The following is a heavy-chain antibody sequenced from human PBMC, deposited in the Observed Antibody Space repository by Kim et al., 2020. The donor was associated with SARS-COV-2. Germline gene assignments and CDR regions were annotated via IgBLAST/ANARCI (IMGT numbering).Heavy chain of an antibody. CDR1: GFTFSNAW. CDR2: IKSKTDGGTT. Sequence: GGSLRLSCAASGFTFSNAWMSWVRQAPGKGLEWVGRIKSKTDGGTTDYAAPVKGRFTISRDDSKNTLYLQMNSLKTEDTAVYYCTTVRTLGYSSSWEPRPWGQGTLVTVSS. CDR3: TTVRTLGYSSSWEPRP. J-gene: IGHJ5*02. V-gene: IGHV3-15*01. D-gene: IGHD6-13*01.